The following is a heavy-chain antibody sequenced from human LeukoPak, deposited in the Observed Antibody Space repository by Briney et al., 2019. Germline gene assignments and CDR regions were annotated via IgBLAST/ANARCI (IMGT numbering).Heavy chain of an antibody. CDR1: GGSISSYY. V-gene: IGHV4-4*07. CDR2: INHSGST. Sequence: SETLSLTCTVSGGSISSYYWSWIRQPAGKGLGWIGSINHSGSTYYNPSLKSRVTISVDTSKNQFSLNLSSVSAADTAVYYCARGPTTSPQYSFDYWGQGNMVTVSS. CDR3: ARGPTTSPQYSFDY. J-gene: IGHJ4*02. D-gene: IGHD4-17*01.